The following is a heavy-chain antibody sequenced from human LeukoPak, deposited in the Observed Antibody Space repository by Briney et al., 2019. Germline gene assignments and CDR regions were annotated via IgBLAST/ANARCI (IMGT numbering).Heavy chain of an antibody. Sequence: ASGPALVKPTQTLTLTCTFSGFSLSTSGMSVSWIRQPPGKALEWLARIDWDDNEYYNTSLTTRLTISKDTSKNQVVLTMTNMDPVDTATYFCARSWIQPSNDISDYWGQGTLVTVSS. V-gene: IGHV2-70*11. CDR3: ARSWIQPSNDISDY. J-gene: IGHJ4*02. CDR2: IDWDDNE. CDR1: GFSLSTSGMS. D-gene: IGHD3-9*01.